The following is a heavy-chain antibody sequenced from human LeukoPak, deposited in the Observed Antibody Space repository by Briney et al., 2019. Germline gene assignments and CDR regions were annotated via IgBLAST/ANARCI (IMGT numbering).Heavy chain of an antibody. J-gene: IGHJ3*02. V-gene: IGHV3-21*01. CDR2: ISSSSSYI. D-gene: IGHD1-26*01. CDR3: ARDEWGDAFDI. Sequence: GSLRLSCAASGFTFSSYEMNWVRQAPGKGLEWVSSISSSSSYIHSADSVRGRFTISRDNAKNSLFLQMNSLRAEDTAVYYCARDEWGDAFDIWGQGTMVTVFS. CDR1: GFTFSSYE.